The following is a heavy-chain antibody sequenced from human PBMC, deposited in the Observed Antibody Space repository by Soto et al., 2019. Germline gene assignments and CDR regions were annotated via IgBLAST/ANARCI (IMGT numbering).Heavy chain of an antibody. V-gene: IGHV3-48*03. J-gene: IGHJ6*02. Sequence: GGSLRLSCAASGFTFSSYEMNWVRQAPGKGLEWVSYISSSGSTIYYADSVKGRFTISRDNAKNSLYLQMNSLRAEDTAVYYCASFSYDFWSGFSYYYYGMDVWGQGTTVTVSS. CDR2: ISSSGSTI. CDR1: GFTFSSYE. D-gene: IGHD3-3*01. CDR3: ASFSYDFWSGFSYYYYGMDV.